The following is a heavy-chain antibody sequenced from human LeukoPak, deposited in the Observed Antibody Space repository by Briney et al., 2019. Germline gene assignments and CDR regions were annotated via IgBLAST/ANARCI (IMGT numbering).Heavy chain of an antibody. CDR1: GYTFTSYD. D-gene: IGHD3-22*01. CDR3: ARITVGIVDDAFDP. V-gene: IGHV1-8*01. J-gene: IGHJ5*02. Sequence: ASVKVSCKASGYTFTSYDINWVRQATGQGLEWMGWMNPNSGNTGYAQKFQGRVTMTRNTSISTAYMELSSLRSEDTAVYYCARITVGIVDDAFDPWGQGTPVTVSS. CDR2: MNPNSGNT.